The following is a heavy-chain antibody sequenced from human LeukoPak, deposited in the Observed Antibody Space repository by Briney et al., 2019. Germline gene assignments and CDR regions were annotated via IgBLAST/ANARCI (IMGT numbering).Heavy chain of an antibody. V-gene: IGHV3-74*01. CDR1: GFTFSSYW. J-gene: IGHJ4*02. CDR2: INSDETST. D-gene: IGHD6-25*01. Sequence: GGSLRLSCVASGFTFSSYWMRWVRQVPGKGLVWVSRINSDETSTTYADSVKGRFTISRDNAKNTLYLQMNSLRAEDTAVYYCARVAYGSAWYIDYWGQGTLVTVSS. CDR3: ARVAYGSAWYIDY.